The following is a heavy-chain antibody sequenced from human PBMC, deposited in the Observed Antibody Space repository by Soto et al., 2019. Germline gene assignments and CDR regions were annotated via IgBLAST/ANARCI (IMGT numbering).Heavy chain of an antibody. CDR2: ISYDGSNK. V-gene: IGHV3-30-3*01. CDR1: GFTFSSYA. CDR3: ARPLHSSGWYWYYYYGMDV. Sequence: QVQLVESGGGVVHPGRSRRLSCAASGFTFSSYAMHWVHQAPGKGLEWVAVISYDGSNKYYADSVKGRFTISRDNSMNTLDLQMNSLRAEDTAVYYCARPLHSSGWYWYYYYGMDVWGQGTTVTVSS. J-gene: IGHJ6*02. D-gene: IGHD6-19*01.